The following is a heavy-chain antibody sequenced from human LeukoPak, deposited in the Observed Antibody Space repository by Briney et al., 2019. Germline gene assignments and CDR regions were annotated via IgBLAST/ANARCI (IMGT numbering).Heavy chain of an antibody. V-gene: IGHV3-30*02. D-gene: IGHD5-12*01. CDR2: IRYDGSNK. Sequence: GGSLRLSCAASGFTFNSYGMHWVRQAPGEGLEWVAFIRYDGSNKYYADSVKGRFTISRDNSKNTLYLQMNSLRAEDTAVYYCAKDRGPSGYDHFDYWGQGTLVTVSS. CDR3: AKDRGPSGYDHFDY. CDR1: GFTFNSYG. J-gene: IGHJ4*02.